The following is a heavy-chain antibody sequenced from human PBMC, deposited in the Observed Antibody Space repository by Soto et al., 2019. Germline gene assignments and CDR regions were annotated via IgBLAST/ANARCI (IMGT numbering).Heavy chain of an antibody. CDR1: GGSISSGGYY. V-gene: IGHV4-31*03. J-gene: IGHJ4*02. Sequence: SETLSLTCTVSGGSISSGGYYWSWIRQHPGKGLEWIGYIYYSGSTYYNPSLKSRVTISVDTSKNQFSLKLSSVTAADTAVYYCARTGILNDYGDSRGFDYWGQGTLVTVSS. CDR2: IYYSGST. D-gene: IGHD4-17*01. CDR3: ARTGILNDYGDSRGFDY.